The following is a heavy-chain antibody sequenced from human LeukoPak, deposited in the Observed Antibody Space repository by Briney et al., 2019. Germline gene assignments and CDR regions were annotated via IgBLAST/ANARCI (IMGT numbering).Heavy chain of an antibody. V-gene: IGHV1-2*02. CDR1: GYTFTGYY. CDR2: IKPNSGGT. CDR3: ARDVVPYCSSTSCFPMDV. D-gene: IGHD2-2*01. J-gene: IGHJ6*03. Sequence: ASVKVSCKXSGYTFTGYYMHWVRQAPGQGLEWMGWIKPNSGGTNYAQKFQGRVTMTRDTSISTAYMELSRLRSDDTAVYYCARDVVPYCSSTSCFPMDVWGKGTTVSVSS.